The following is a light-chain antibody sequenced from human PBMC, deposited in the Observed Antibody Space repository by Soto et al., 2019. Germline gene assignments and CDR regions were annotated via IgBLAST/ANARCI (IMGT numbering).Light chain of an antibody. CDR1: QSVNSNY. CDR3: QQYGNSGVT. J-gene: IGKJ3*01. Sequence: EIVLTQSPGTLSLSPGEGATLPCRSSQSVNSNYLAWHQQKPGQAPRLLIYGVSSRATGIPDRFSGSGSGTDFTLTISRLEPEDFAVYYCQQYGNSGVTFGPGTKVDIK. V-gene: IGKV3-20*01. CDR2: GVS.